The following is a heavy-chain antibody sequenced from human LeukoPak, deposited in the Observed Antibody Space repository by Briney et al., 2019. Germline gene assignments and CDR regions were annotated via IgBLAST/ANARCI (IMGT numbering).Heavy chain of an antibody. CDR1: GFTFSDYY. V-gene: IGHV3-11*04. D-gene: IGHD6-13*01. CDR3: ASSGQYSSSWRTFDY. Sequence: GGSLRLSCAASGFTFSDYYMSWIRQAPGKGLEWVSDISSSGSTIYYADSVKGRFTISRDNAKNSLYLQMNSLRAEDTAVYYCASSGQYSSSWRTFDYWGQGTLVTVSS. J-gene: IGHJ4*02. CDR2: ISSSGSTI.